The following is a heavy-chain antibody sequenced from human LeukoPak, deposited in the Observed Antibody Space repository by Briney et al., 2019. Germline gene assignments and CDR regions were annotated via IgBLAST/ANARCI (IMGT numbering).Heavy chain of an antibody. D-gene: IGHD6-13*01. Sequence: ASVKVSCKASGYTFTGYYMHWVRQAPGQGLEWMGRINPNSGGANYVQKFQGRVTMTRDTSISTAYMELSRLRSDDTAVYYCARDNRKQLVRYYYMDVWGKGTTVTVSS. CDR1: GYTFTGYY. CDR2: INPNSGGA. J-gene: IGHJ6*03. V-gene: IGHV1-2*06. CDR3: ARDNRKQLVRYYYMDV.